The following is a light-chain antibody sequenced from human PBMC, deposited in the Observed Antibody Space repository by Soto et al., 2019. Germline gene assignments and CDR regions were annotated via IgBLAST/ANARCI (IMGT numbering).Light chain of an antibody. J-gene: IGKJ1*01. CDR1: QSVLYSSNNKNY. CDR2: WAS. Sequence: DIVMTQSPDSLAVSLGERATINCKSSQSVLYSSNNKNYLAWYQQKPGQPPKLLIYWASTRESGVPDRVSGSGSGTDCNRTISSLQAEDVAAYYCQQHYSTPQTFGQGTKVEIK. V-gene: IGKV4-1*01. CDR3: QQHYSTPQT.